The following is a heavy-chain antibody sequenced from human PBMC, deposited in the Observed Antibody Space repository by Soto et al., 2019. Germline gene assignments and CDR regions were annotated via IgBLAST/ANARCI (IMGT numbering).Heavy chain of an antibody. CDR1: GDSIISDDYY. CDR3: ATELSGYSYGPGDLY. V-gene: IGHV4-30-4*01. D-gene: IGHD5-18*01. Sequence: PSETLSLTCTVSGDSIISDDYYWNWIRQPPGKGLEWIGYIYYSGSTYYNPSLKSRVSISIDTSKNQFSLELNSVTAADTAVYFCATELSGYSYGPGDLYWGQGTLVTVSS. CDR2: IYYSGST. J-gene: IGHJ4*02.